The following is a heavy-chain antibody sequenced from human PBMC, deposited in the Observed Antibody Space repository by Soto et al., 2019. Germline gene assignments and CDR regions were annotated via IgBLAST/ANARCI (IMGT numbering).Heavy chain of an antibody. V-gene: IGHV3-9*01. CDR2: ISWNGETI. J-gene: IGHJ6*03. Sequence: EVQLVESGGGLVQPGRSLRLSCIASGFTFKYYAMHWVRQAPGKGLEWVSGISWNGETIGYADSVKGRFSISRDNDNNSVYLQMNSLRSEDTALYYCVKDSQFYYMDVWGQGTTVTVSS. CDR1: GFTFKYYA. D-gene: IGHD6-19*01. CDR3: VKDSQFYYMDV.